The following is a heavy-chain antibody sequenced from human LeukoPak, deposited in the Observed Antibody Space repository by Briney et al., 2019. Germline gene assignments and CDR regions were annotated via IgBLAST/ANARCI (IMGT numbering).Heavy chain of an antibody. D-gene: IGHD6-6*01. CDR1: GGTFRSYA. Sequence: ASVKVSCKASGGTFRSYAISWVRQAPGQGPEWMGRIIPIFGTANYAQKFQGRVTITTDESTSTAYMELSSLRSEDTAVYYCARGYSSSSGSDYWGQGTLVTVSS. V-gene: IGHV1-69*05. CDR2: IIPIFGTA. J-gene: IGHJ4*02. CDR3: ARGYSSSSGSDY.